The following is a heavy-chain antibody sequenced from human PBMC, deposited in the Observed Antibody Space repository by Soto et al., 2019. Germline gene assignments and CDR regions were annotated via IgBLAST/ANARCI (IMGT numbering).Heavy chain of an antibody. V-gene: IGHV4-31*03. D-gene: IGHD3-16*02. J-gene: IGHJ6*02. CDR2: IYYST. Sequence: QVQLQESGPGLVKPSQTLSLTCTVSGGSISSGGYYWSWIRQHPGKGLEWIGYIYYSTYYNPSLKSRVTISVDTPKNQFSLKLSSVTAADTAVYYCARDYRASYPAYYYYGMDVWGQGTTVTVSS. CDR3: ARDYRASYPAYYYYGMDV. CDR1: GGSISSGGYY.